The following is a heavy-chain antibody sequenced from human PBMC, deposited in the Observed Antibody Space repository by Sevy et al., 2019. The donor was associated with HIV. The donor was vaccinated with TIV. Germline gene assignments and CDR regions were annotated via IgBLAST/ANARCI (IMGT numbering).Heavy chain of an antibody. J-gene: IGHJ5*02. CDR1: GGTFSSYA. CDR3: ARVEIATIIGWFDP. D-gene: IGHD2-21*01. Sequence: ASVKVSCKASGGTFSSYAISWVRQAPGQGLEWMGGIIPIFGTANYAQNFQGRVTITADESTSTAYMELSSRRSEDTAWYYCARVEIATIIGWFDPWGQGTLVTVSS. V-gene: IGHV1-69*13. CDR2: IIPIFGTA.